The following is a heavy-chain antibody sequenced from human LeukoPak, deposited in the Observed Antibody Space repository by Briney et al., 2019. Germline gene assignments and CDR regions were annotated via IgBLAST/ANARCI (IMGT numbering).Heavy chain of an antibody. CDR1: GFTFSSYA. J-gene: IGHJ6*02. V-gene: IGHV3-23*01. CDR2: ISGSGGST. Sequence: GGSLRLSCAASGFTFSSYAMSWVRQAPGKGLEWVSAISGSGGSTYYADSVKGRFTISRDNSKNTLYLQMNGLRAEDTAVYYCAKCTGFTMVRGVGYGMDVWGQGTTVTVSS. D-gene: IGHD3-10*01. CDR3: AKCTGFTMVRGVGYGMDV.